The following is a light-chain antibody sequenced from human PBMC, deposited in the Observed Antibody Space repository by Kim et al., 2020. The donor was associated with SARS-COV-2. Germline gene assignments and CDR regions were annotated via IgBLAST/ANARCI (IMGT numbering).Light chain of an antibody. CDR1: KSDVGAYDF. J-gene: IGLJ1*01. Sequence: QSALTQPASVSGSPGQSITISCTGTKSDVGAYDFVSWYQQHPGKAPKLIIYDVSQRPSGVSDRFSGSKSGSTASLTISGLQAEDEADYYCSSYTSISTYVFGLGTKVTVL. CDR3: SSYTSISTYV. V-gene: IGLV2-14*03. CDR2: DVS.